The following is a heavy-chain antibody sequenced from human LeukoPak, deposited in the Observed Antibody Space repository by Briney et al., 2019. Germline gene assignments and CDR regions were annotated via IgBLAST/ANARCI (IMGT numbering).Heavy chain of an antibody. CDR2: IYYSGST. J-gene: IGHJ6*02. D-gene: IGHD3-10*01. CDR3: ARETSMAWGLYGMDV. Sequence: SETLSLTCTVSGGSISSGGYYWSWIRQHPGKGLEWIGYIYYSGSTYYNPSLKSRVTISVDTSKNQFSLKLSSVTAADTAVYYGARETSMAWGLYGMDVWGQGTTVTVSS. CDR1: GGSISSGGYY. V-gene: IGHV4-31*03.